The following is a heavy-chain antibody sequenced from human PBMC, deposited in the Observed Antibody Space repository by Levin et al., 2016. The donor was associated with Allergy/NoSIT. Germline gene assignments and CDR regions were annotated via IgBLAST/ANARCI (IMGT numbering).Heavy chain of an antibody. CDR1: GFTFSSYA. D-gene: IGHD3-3*01. V-gene: IGHV3-23*01. Sequence: GESLKISCAASGFTFSSYAMSWVRQAPGKGLEWVSAISGSGGSTYYADSVKGRFTISRDNSKNTLYLQMNSLRAEDTAVYYCAKGMGYDFWSGYLYGMDVWGQGTTVTVSS. CDR3: AKGMGYDFWSGYLYGMDV. CDR2: ISGSGGST. J-gene: IGHJ6*02.